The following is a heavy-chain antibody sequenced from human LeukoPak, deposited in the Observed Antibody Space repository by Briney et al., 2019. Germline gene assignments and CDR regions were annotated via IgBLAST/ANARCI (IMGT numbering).Heavy chain of an antibody. V-gene: IGHV4-34*01. CDR1: GGSFSGYY. J-gene: IGHJ4*02. CDR3: ARDYGDYEDYFDY. CDR2: INHSGST. Sequence: PSETLSLTCAAYGGSFSGYYWSWIRQPPGKGLEWIGEINHSGSTNYNPSLKSRVTISVDTSKNQFSLKLSSVTAADTAVYYCARDYGDYEDYFDYWGQGTLVTVSS. D-gene: IGHD4-17*01.